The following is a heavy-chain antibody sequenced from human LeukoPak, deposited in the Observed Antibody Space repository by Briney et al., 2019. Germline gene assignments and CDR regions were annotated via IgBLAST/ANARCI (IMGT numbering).Heavy chain of an antibody. Sequence: SETLSLTCTVSGGSISTYYWSWIRQPPGKGLEWIGYIYYSGSTNYNPSLKSRVTILVDTSKNQSSLKLTSVTAADTAVYYCARGGSYYDFDYWGQGTLVTVSS. D-gene: IGHD1-26*01. CDR3: ARGGSYYDFDY. V-gene: IGHV4-59*01. CDR1: GGSISTYY. CDR2: IYYSGST. J-gene: IGHJ4*02.